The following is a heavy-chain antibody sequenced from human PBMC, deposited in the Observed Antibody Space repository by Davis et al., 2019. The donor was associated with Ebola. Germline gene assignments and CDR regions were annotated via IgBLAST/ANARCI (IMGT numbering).Heavy chain of an antibody. J-gene: IGHJ4*02. V-gene: IGHV1-2*06. D-gene: IGHD5-18*01. CDR3: ARGHNYGFEY. Sequence: ASVKVSCKASGYTFTGYNMHWVRRAPGQGLEWMGRIIPNSGDTNYAQKFQDRVTMTRDTSISTAYMELSRLRSDDTAVYYCARGHNYGFEYWGQGTLVTVSS. CDR1: GYTFTGYN. CDR2: IIPNSGDT.